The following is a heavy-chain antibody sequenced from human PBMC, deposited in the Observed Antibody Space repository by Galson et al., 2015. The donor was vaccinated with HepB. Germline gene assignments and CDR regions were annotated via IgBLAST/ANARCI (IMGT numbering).Heavy chain of an antibody. J-gene: IGHJ5*02. V-gene: IGHV3-21*01. CDR2: ISSSSSYI. CDR3: ARAWGTYYDILTSNWFDP. CDR1: GFTFSSCS. D-gene: IGHD3-9*01. Sequence: SLRLSCAASGFTFSSCSMNWVRQAPGKGLEWVSSISSSSSYIYYADSVKGRFTISRDNAKNSLYLQMNSLRAEDTAVYYCARAWGTYYDILTSNWFDPWGQGTLVTVSS.